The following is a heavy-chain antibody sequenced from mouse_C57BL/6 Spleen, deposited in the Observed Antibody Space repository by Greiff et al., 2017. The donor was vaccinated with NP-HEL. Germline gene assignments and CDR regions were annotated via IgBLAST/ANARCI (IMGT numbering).Heavy chain of an antibody. Sequence: QVQLQQPGAELVRPGSSVKLSCKASGYTFTSYWMHWVKQRPIQGLEWIGNIDPSDSETHYNQKFKDKATLTVDKSSSTAYMQLSSLTSEDSAVYYCARFGYYYGSSNPHYYAMDYWGQGTSVTVSS. CDR2: IDPSDSET. CDR1: GYTFTSYW. D-gene: IGHD1-1*01. J-gene: IGHJ4*01. CDR3: ARFGYYYGSSNPHYYAMDY. V-gene: IGHV1-52*01.